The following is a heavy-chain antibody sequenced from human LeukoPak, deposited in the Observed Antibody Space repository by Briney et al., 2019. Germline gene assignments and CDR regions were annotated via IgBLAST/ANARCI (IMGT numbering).Heavy chain of an antibody. CDR1: GVSFSSSGCY. V-gene: IGHV4-39*01. Sequence: SETLSLTCTVSGVSFSSSGCYWGWIRQPPGKGLEWVGSIFYTGNTYYNPSLRSRVTISADTSKNQFSLDLRFVTAAGSAVYYCARLGASLMWDSGSFPDYWGQGTLVTVSS. CDR3: ARLGASLMWDSGSFPDY. CDR2: IFYTGNT. D-gene: IGHD3-10*01. J-gene: IGHJ4*02.